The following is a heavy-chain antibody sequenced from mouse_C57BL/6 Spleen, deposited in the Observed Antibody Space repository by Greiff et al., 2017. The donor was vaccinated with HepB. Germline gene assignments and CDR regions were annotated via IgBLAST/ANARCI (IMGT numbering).Heavy chain of an antibody. CDR2: IYPGSGST. D-gene: IGHD1-1*01. V-gene: IGHV1-55*01. J-gene: IGHJ3*01. Sequence: VKLMESGAELVKPGASVKMSCKASGYTFTSYWITWVKQRPGQGLEWIGDIYPGSGSTNYNEKFKSKATLTVDTSSSTAYMQLSSLTSEDSAVYYCARTGSSSAWFAYWGQGTLVTVSA. CDR1: GYTFTSYW. CDR3: ARTGSSSAWFAY.